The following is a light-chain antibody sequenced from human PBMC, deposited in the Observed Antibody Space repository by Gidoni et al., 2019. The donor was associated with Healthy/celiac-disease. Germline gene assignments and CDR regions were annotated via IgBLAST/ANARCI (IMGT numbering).Light chain of an antibody. J-gene: IGLJ1*01. CDR3: SSYTSSSTFV. CDR2: DVS. Sequence: QSALTQPASVSGSPGQSTTISCTGTSSDVGGYNYVSWYQPHPGKAPKLMIYDVSKRPSGVSNRFSGSKSGNTASLTISGLQAEDEADYYCSSYTSSSTFVFGTGTKVTVL. V-gene: IGLV2-14*01. CDR1: SSDVGGYNY.